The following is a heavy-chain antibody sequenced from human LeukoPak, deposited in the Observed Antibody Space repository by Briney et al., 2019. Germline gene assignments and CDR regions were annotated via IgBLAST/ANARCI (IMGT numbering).Heavy chain of an antibody. D-gene: IGHD3-16*02. CDR1: GFTFSTHS. Sequence: PGGSLRLSCAASGFTFSTHSMNWVRQAPGKGLEWVSYISSSSSTIYYADSVKGRFTISRDNAENSLYLQMNSLRAEDTAVYYCARGDYDYVWGSYRCYYFDYWGQGTLVTVSS. CDR3: ARGDYDYVWGSYRCYYFDY. V-gene: IGHV3-48*01. CDR2: ISSSSSTI. J-gene: IGHJ4*02.